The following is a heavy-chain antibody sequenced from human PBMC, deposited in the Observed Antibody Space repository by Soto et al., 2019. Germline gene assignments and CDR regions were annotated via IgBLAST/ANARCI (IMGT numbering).Heavy chain of an antibody. CDR1: LGSVNTADYF. V-gene: IGHV4-39*02. CDR3: ASVVVGATRQSGSDH. D-gene: IGHD2-15*01. Sequence: SETLSLTCTVSLGSVNTADYFWAWIRQPPGKGLEFIGSIHSSGGTFYSPSLKSRVSISIDKSKNHFSLRLTSVTAGDTAVYFCASVVVGATRQSGSDHWGQGTLVTVSS. J-gene: IGHJ4*02. CDR2: IHSSGGT.